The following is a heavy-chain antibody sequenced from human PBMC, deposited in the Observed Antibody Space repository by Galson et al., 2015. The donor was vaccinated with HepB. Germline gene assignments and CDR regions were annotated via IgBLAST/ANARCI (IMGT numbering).Heavy chain of an antibody. CDR2: IDPSDSYT. CDR3: ASRHYCFRSGTWYNVSDY. J-gene: IGHJ4*02. Sequence: QSGAEVKKPGESVTISCKGSGYSFTAFWITWVRQIPGKGLEWMGRIDPSDSYTDSSPSFQGHVTISVDKSITPAYLQWSSLKASDTAIYYCASRHYCFRSGTWYNVSDYWGQGTLVTVSS. D-gene: IGHD3-10*01. V-gene: IGHV5-10-1*01. CDR1: GYSFTAFW.